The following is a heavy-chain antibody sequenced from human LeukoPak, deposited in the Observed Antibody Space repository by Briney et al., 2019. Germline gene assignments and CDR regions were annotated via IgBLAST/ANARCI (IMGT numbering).Heavy chain of an antibody. CDR2: ISWNSGSI. CDR1: GFTFDDYA. J-gene: IGHJ4*02. D-gene: IGHD6-13*01. CDR3: AKGQRGSSWYAAIGY. V-gene: IGHV3-9*01. Sequence: GGSLRLSCAASGFTFDDYAMHWVRQAPGKGLEWVSGISWNSGSIGYADSVKGRFTISRDNAKNSLYLQMNSLRAEDTALYYCAKGQRGSSWYAAIGYWGQGTLVTVSS.